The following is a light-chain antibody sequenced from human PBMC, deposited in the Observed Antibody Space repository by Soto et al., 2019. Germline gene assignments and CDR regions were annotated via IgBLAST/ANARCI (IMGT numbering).Light chain of an antibody. CDR3: AVWDDSLSGVV. CDR1: TSNVGSNL. Sequence: QSVLAQPPSASGTPGQRVTISCSGSTSNVGSNLASWYQQLPGSAPKLLIYNDYERPSGVPGRFSGSKSGTSASLGISGLRSEDEADYFCAVWDDSLSGVVFGGGTKLTVL. CDR2: NDY. V-gene: IGLV1-47*02. J-gene: IGLJ2*01.